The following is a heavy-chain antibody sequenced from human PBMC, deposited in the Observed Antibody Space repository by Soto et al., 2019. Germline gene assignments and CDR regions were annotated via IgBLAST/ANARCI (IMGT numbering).Heavy chain of an antibody. CDR3: AKTYYDFWSGYTYGMDV. D-gene: IGHD3-3*01. CDR2: ISYDGSNK. J-gene: IGHJ6*02. CDR1: GFTFSSYG. Sequence: QVQLVESGGGVVQPGRSLRLSCAASGFTFSSYGMHWVRQAPGKGLEWVAVISYDGSNKYDADSVKGRFTISRDNSKNTLYLQMNSLRAEDTAVYYCAKTYYDFWSGYTYGMDVWGQGTTVTVSS. V-gene: IGHV3-30*18.